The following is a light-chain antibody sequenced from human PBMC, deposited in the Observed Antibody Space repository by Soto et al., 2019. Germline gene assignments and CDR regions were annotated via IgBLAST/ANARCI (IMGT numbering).Light chain of an antibody. V-gene: IGKV1-27*01. CDR3: QNYHSDPFT. J-gene: IGKJ3*01. Sequence: DIQMNQSPSSLSASLGDRVTITCRASQGIANYLAWYQHKPEKVPNLLIYGAVTLQSGVPSRFSGSGSGTDFSLTISRLQAEDVATYYYQNYHSDPFTFGSGTKVHIK. CDR1: QGIANY. CDR2: GAV.